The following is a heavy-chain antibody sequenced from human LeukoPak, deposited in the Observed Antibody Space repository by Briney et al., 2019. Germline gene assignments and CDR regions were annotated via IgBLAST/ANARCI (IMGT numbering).Heavy chain of an antibody. Sequence: PSETLSLTCTVSGGSISSSSYYWGWIRQPPGKGLEWIGSIYYSGSTYYNPSLKSRVTMSVDTSKNQFSLKLSSVTAADTAVYYCASISNPDSNYGSDYWGQGTLVTVSS. CDR2: IYYSGST. V-gene: IGHV4-39*01. CDR3: ASISNPDSNYGSDY. D-gene: IGHD4-11*01. J-gene: IGHJ4*02. CDR1: GGSISSSSYY.